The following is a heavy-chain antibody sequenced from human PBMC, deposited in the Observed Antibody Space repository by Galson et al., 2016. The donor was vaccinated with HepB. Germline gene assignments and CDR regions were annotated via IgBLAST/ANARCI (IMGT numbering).Heavy chain of an antibody. CDR2: IIPLFKTT. V-gene: IGHV1-69*13. CDR1: GGTFNTHG. CDR3: VRDPLDYFRGTYRPTGFDA. J-gene: IGHJ3*01. D-gene: IGHD3-16*02. Sequence: SVKVSCKASGGTFNTHGLSWVRRAPGQGLEWMGQIIPLFKTTTYAQNFQGRVTLDADESSTTVYMDLRSLTVDDTAVYYCVRDPLDYFRGTYRPTGFDAWGQGTLVFVSS.